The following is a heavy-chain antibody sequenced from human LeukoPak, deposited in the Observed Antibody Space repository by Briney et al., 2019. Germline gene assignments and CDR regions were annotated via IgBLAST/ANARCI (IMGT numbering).Heavy chain of an antibody. V-gene: IGHV3-21*01. J-gene: IGHJ6*03. CDR3: ARDRDGYDILTGHYYYYMDV. CDR1: GFTFISYS. CDR2: ISSTSSYI. D-gene: IGHD3-9*01. Sequence: GGSLRLSCAASGFTFISYSMNWVRQAPGKGLEWVSSISSTSSYIYYADSVKGRFTISRDNAKNSLYLQMNSLGAEDTAVYYCARDRDGYDILTGHYYYYMDVWGKGTTVTISS.